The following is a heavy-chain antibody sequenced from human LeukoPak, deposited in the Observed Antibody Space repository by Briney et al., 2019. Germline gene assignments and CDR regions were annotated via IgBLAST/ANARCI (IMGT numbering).Heavy chain of an antibody. V-gene: IGHV3-21*01. CDR2: ISSSSSYI. D-gene: IGHD6-6*01. CDR3: ARDPTDIAATYYYYYMDV. CDR1: GFTFSSYS. Sequence: GGSLRLSCAASGFTFSSYSMNWVRQAPGKGLEWVSSISSSSSYIYYADSVKGRFTISRDNAKNSLYLQIDSLRAEDTAVYYCARDPTDIAATYYYYYMDVWGKGTTVTVSS. J-gene: IGHJ6*03.